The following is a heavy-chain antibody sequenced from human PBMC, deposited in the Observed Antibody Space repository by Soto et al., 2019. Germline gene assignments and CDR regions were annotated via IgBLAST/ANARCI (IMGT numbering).Heavy chain of an antibody. Sequence: PSETLSLTCAVYGGSFSSYYWSWIRQPPGKGLEWIGEINHSGSTNYNPSLKSRVTISVDTSKNQFSLKLSSVTAADTAVYYCSREGVVVVAATRINYIYNWFDPWGQGTLVTVSS. CDR3: SREGVVVVAATRINYIYNWFDP. CDR2: INHSGST. J-gene: IGHJ5*02. V-gene: IGHV4-34*01. D-gene: IGHD2-15*01. CDR1: GGSFSSYY.